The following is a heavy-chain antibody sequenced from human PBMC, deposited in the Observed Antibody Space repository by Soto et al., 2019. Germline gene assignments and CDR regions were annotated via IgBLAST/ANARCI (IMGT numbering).Heavy chain of an antibody. D-gene: IGHD6-19*01. V-gene: IGHV4-39*01. CDR1: GGSIRDSNYY. J-gene: IGHJ5*01. CDR2: VYYSGTT. CDR3: ARHAGRFGIAGAGVDS. Sequence: QLQLQESGPGLLKPSETLSLTCTVSGGSIRDSNYYWGWFRQSPGKGLEWIGSVYYSGTTYYKSALQSQDTISVDTSRNRFSLSLRSATATDTAVYYCARHAGRFGIAGAGVDSWGQGTRVTVSS.